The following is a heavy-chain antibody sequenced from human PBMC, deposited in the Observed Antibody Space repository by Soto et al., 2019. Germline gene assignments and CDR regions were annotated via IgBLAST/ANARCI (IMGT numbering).Heavy chain of an antibody. Sequence: ASVKVSCKASGFTFTSSAMQWVRQARGQRLEWIGWIVVGSGNTNYAQKFQERVTITRDMSTSTAYMELSSLRSEDTAVYYCAAGSPYSGYDENWGQGTLVTVSA. CDR1: GFTFTSSA. V-gene: IGHV1-58*02. D-gene: IGHD5-12*01. CDR2: IVVGSGNT. J-gene: IGHJ4*02. CDR3: AAGSPYSGYDEN.